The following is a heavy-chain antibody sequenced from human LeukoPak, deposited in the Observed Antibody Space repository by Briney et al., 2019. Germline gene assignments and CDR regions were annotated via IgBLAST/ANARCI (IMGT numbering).Heavy chain of an antibody. D-gene: IGHD5-24*01. Sequence: GASVKVSCKASGYTFTSYYMHWVRQAPGQGLEWMGGIIPIFGTANYAQKFQGRVTITADKSTGTAYMELSSLRSEDTAVYYCARSRRQWLQNTDLGYWGQGTLVTVSS. CDR1: GYTFTSYY. V-gene: IGHV1-69*06. CDR3: ARSRRQWLQNTDLGY. J-gene: IGHJ4*02. CDR2: IIPIFGTA.